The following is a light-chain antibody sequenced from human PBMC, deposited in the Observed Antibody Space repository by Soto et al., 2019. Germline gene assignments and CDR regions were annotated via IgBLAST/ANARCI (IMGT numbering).Light chain of an antibody. CDR3: SSYSTATKGVL. Sequence: QSVLTQPASVSGSPGQSITISCTGTSSDVGGYIYVSWFQHHPGKAPKLMIYEVSNRPSGVSHRFSGSRSDNTASLTISGRQPADEDIYYCSSYSTATKGVLFGGGTKVTVL. CDR1: SSDVGGYIY. CDR2: EVS. V-gene: IGLV2-14*01. J-gene: IGLJ2*01.